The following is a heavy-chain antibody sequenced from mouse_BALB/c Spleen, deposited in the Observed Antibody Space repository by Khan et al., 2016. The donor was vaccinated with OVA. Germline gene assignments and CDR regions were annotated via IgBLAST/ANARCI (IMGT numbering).Heavy chain of an antibody. J-gene: IGHJ3*01. V-gene: IGHV1-77*01. CDR3: ARAGYGGFAH. CDR2: IYPGSGYI. CDR1: GYTFTDFL. D-gene: IGHD3-2*02. Sequence: QVQLQQPGPGLVKPGASVKMSCKASGYTFTDFLISWLKQRPGQGLEWIGEIYPGSGYIYYNEKFKGKATLTSDKSSNTAYMQLSSLTSEDSAVYFCARAGYGGFAHWGQGTLVTVSA.